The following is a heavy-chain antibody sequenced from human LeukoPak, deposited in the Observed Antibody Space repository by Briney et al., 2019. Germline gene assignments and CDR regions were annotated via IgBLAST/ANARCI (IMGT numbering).Heavy chain of an antibody. J-gene: IGHJ3*02. D-gene: IGHD2-2*02. V-gene: IGHV1-2*02. Sequence: GASVKVSCKASGYTFTGYYMHWVRQAPGQGLEWMGWINPNSGGTNYAQKFQGRVTMTRDTSISTAYMELSRLRSDDTAVYYCHRYCSSTSCYRSRAFDIWGQGTMVTVSS. CDR2: INPNSGGT. CDR1: GYTFTGYY. CDR3: HRYCSSTSCYRSRAFDI.